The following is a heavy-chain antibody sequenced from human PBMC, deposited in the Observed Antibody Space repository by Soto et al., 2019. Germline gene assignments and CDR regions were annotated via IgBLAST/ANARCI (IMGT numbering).Heavy chain of an antibody. D-gene: IGHD3-3*01. CDR1: GDSISNSRFY. CDR3: ARAVSGFLEWLSPSAGMDV. J-gene: IGHJ6*02. CDR2: IYHTGNA. V-gene: IGHV4-39*07. Sequence: PSETLSLTCSVSGDSISNSRFYWAWIRQPPGEGLEWIGSIYHTGNAYYNPSLKSRVTIFVDTSKNQFSLKLSSVTAADTAVYYCARAVSGFLEWLSPSAGMDVWGQGTTVTVSS.